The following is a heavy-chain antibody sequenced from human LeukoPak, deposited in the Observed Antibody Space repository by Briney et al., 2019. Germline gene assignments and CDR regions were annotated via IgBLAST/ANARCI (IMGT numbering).Heavy chain of an antibody. J-gene: IGHJ4*02. V-gene: IGHV3-9*01. CDR2: ITWNSGSR. CDR3: AKEAGRDDFWDYFDC. CDR1: GFTFDDYA. Sequence: GRSLRLSCAASGFTFDDYAMHWVRQVPGKGLEWVSGITWNSGSRGYADSVKGRFTISRDNAMNSLYLQMNSLSPEDTALYYCAKEAGRDDFWDYFDCWGQGTLVTVSS. D-gene: IGHD5-24*01.